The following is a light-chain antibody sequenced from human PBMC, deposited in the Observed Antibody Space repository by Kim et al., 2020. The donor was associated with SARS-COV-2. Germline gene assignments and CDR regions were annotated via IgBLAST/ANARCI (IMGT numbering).Light chain of an antibody. CDR1: NIGSKS. Sequence: APGKTARITCGGTNIGSKSVPWYQQKPGQAPVLVIYYDSDRPSGIPERFSGSNSGNTATLTISRVEAGDEADYYCQVWDSSSDHPVFGGGTQLTVL. V-gene: IGLV3-21*04. J-gene: IGLJ3*02. CDR2: YDS. CDR3: QVWDSSSDHPV.